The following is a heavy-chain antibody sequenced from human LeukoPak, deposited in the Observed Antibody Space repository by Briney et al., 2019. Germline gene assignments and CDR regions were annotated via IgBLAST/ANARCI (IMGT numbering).Heavy chain of an antibody. CDR2: INHSGST. D-gene: IGHD3-22*01. CDR3: ARGYQYDSSGYYLNWFDP. Sequence: PETLSLTCAVYGGSFSGYYWSWIRQPPGRGLEWIGEINHSGSTNYNPSLKSRVTISVDTSKNQFSLKLSSVTAADTAVYYCARGYQYDSSGYYLNWFDPWGQGTLVTVSS. CDR1: GGSFSGYY. V-gene: IGHV4-34*01. J-gene: IGHJ5*02.